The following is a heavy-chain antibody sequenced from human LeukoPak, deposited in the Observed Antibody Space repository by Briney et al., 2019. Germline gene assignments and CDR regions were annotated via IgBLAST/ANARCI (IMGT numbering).Heavy chain of an antibody. D-gene: IGHD3-10*01. CDR1: GFTFSSYA. J-gene: IGHJ4*02. Sequence: GGSLRLSCAASGFTFSSYAMSWVRQAPGKGLEWVSVLYAGGESYYADSVLGRFTISRDNSNNTVFLEMNSLTAADTAVYFCARDSAGNQYSSGNFDLWGQGTLVTVSS. CDR2: LYAGGES. CDR3: ARDSAGNQYSSGNFDL. V-gene: IGHV3-23*03.